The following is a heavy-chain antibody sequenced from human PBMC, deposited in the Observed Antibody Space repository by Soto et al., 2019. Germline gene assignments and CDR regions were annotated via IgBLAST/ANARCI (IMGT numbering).Heavy chain of an antibody. V-gene: IGHV3-11*06. CDR1: GFTFSDYY. CDR2: ISSSSSYT. J-gene: IGHJ6*02. Sequence: QVQLVESGGGLVKPGGSLRLSCAASGFTFSDYYMSWIRQAPGKGLEWVSYISSSSSYTNYADSVKGRFTISRDNAKNSLYLQMNSLRAEDTSVYYCAGDRVWFGELFYYYYYGMDVWGQGTTVTVSS. CDR3: AGDRVWFGELFYYYYYGMDV. D-gene: IGHD3-10*01.